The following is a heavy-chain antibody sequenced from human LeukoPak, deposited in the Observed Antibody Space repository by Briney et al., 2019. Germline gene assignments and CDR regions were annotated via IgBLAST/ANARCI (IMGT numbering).Heavy chain of an antibody. Sequence: TSETLSLTCTVSGGSIRSGSYYWSWIRQPPGKGLEWIGYIQYSGSTNYNPSLKSRVTISVDMSKNQFSLKLSSVTAADTAVYCCARTFMITFGGVIEYFEHWGQGTLVTVSS. CDR1: GGSIRSGSYY. CDR3: ARTFMITFGGVIEYFEH. J-gene: IGHJ4*02. V-gene: IGHV4-61*01. CDR2: IQYSGST. D-gene: IGHD3-16*02.